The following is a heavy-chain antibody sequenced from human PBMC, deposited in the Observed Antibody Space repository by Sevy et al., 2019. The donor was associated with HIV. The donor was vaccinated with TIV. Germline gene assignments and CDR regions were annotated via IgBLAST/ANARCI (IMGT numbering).Heavy chain of an antibody. CDR3: ARDHVKDGDLGDYYYYAMDV. Sequence: GGSLRLSCAASGFSISDYYMSWIRQAPGMGPQWISYISSNSDTIYYTDSVKGRFTISRDNAKNSLYLQMGSLRAEDTAIYYCARDHVKDGDLGDYYYYAMDVWGRGTTVTVSS. CDR2: ISSNSDTI. D-gene: IGHD4-17*01. CDR1: GFSISDYY. V-gene: IGHV3-11*01. J-gene: IGHJ6*02.